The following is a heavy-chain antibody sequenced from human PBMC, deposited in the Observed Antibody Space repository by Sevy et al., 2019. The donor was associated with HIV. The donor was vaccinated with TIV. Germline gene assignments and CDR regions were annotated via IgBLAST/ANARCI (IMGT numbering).Heavy chain of an antibody. J-gene: IGHJ6*02. V-gene: IGHV5-51*01. CDR3: ARHDGARGQVAQMDV. Sequence: GESLKISCKGSGYSFSSYWIGWVRQMPGKGLEWMGIIYPGDSDIIYSPSFQGQVTISADKSISTAYLQWSSLKASDTAMYYCARHDGARGQVAQMDVWGQGTTVTVSS. D-gene: IGHD1-26*01. CDR2: IYPGDSDI. CDR1: GYSFSSYW.